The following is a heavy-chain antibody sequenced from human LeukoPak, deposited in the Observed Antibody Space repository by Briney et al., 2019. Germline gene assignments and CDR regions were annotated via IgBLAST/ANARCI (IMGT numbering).Heavy chain of an antibody. V-gene: IGHV1-8*01. CDR1: GYTFTSYD. J-gene: IGHJ4*02. Sequence: ASVKVSCKASGYTFTSYDINWVRQATGQGLEWMGWMNPNSGNTGYAQKFQGRVTMTRNTSISTAYMELSSLRSEDTAVYFCARAGGYVWGSYRPFDYWGQGTLVTVSS. CDR2: MNPNSGNT. D-gene: IGHD3-16*02. CDR3: ARAGGYVWGSYRPFDY.